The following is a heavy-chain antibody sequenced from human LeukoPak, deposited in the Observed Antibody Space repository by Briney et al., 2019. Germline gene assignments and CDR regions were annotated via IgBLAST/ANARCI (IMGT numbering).Heavy chain of an antibody. CDR3: ARDMYDNGWSSFDY. J-gene: IGHJ4*02. V-gene: IGHV3-30-3*01. D-gene: IGHD3-10*01. CDR2: ISFDGTNK. CDR1: GFTFSNYA. Sequence: GGSLRLSCAASGFTFSNYAMHWVRQAPGKGLEWVAVISFDGTNKYYANSVQGRFTISRDNSKNTLYLQMNSLRAEDTALYYCARDMYDNGWSSFDYWGQGALVTVSS.